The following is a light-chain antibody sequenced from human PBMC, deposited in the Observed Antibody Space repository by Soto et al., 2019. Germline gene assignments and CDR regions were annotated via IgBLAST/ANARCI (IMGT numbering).Light chain of an antibody. CDR3: QQRSNWPYT. V-gene: IGKV3-11*01. CDR2: DAS. CDR1: QSVSRY. Sequence: EIVLTQSPATLSLSPGERATLSCRASQSVSRYLAWYHQKPGQAPRRLIYDASNRATGIPARFSGSGSGTDFTLTISSLEPEAFAVYYCQQRSNWPYTFGQGTKLEI. J-gene: IGKJ2*01.